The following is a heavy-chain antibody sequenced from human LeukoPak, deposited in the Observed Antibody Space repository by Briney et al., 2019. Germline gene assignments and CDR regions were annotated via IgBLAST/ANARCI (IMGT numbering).Heavy chain of an antibody. Sequence: SETLSLTCTVSVGSLRSYYWRGSRGPAGGGGEWIGRIYTSGSTNYPPSLKSRFTISVDTSKNLFSLQLSSVTAADTAVYYCARDLVTYCFDSWGQGTLVTVSS. CDR3: ARDLVTYCFDS. V-gene: IGHV4-4*07. CDR2: IYTSGST. D-gene: IGHD4-11*01. J-gene: IGHJ5*01. CDR1: VGSLRSYY.